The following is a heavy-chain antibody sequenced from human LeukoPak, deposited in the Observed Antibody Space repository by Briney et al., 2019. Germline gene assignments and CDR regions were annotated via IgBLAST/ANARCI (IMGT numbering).Heavy chain of an antibody. CDR3: ARGRGLGVVSPYFDY. D-gene: IGHD3-3*01. V-gene: IGHV3-33*05. J-gene: IGHJ4*02. CDR1: GFIFSHYG. Sequence: PGGSLRLSCAASGFIFSHYGMHWVRQAPGKGLEWVAVIQNDASTENFADSVKGRFTISRDNSKNTVFLQMNSLRVEDTAVYYCARGRGLGVVSPYFDYWGQGTLVTVSS. CDR2: IQNDASTE.